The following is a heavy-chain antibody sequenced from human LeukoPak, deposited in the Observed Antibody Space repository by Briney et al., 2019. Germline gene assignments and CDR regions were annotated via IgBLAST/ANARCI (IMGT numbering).Heavy chain of an antibody. Sequence: PSETLSLTCTVSGGSISSSSYSWGWIRQPPGQGLEWIGSIYYSGTTYYNPSLKSRATISVDTSKIQLLLKLSSVAATDTAVYFCAILRFDFWSGYIHPYFDYWGQGTLVTVSS. D-gene: IGHD3-3*01. CDR3: AILRFDFWSGYIHPYFDY. J-gene: IGHJ4*02. V-gene: IGHV4-39*01. CDR1: GGSISSSSYS. CDR2: IYYSGTT.